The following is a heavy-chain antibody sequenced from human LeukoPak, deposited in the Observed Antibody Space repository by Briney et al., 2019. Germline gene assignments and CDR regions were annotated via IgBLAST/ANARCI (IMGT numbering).Heavy chain of an antibody. CDR2: IYYSGST. Sequence: PSETLSLTCTVSGGSISSSSYYWGWIRQPPGKGLEWIGSIYYSGSTYYNPSLKSRVTISVDTSKNQFSLKLSSVTAADTAVYYCARLDLDYDILTGYGPWSGRGSAPYYFDYWGQGTLVTVSS. CDR1: GGSISSSSYY. V-gene: IGHV4-39*01. CDR3: ARLDLDYDILTGYGPWSGRGSAPYYFDY. D-gene: IGHD3-9*01. J-gene: IGHJ4*02.